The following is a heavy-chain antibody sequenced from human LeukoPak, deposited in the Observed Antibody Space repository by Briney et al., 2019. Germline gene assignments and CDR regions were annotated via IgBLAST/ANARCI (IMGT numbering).Heavy chain of an antibody. V-gene: IGHV3-23*01. CDR2: ISGSADST. D-gene: IGHD4-17*01. Sequence: GGSLRLSCAASGSTLRSYAMTWVRQPPGKGLEWVSTISGSADSTYYADSVKGRFTISRDNSKNTLYLQMNSLRAEDTAIYYCAQIGRTVTTLWGQGTLVTVSS. J-gene: IGHJ4*02. CDR3: AQIGRTVTTL. CDR1: GSTLRSYA.